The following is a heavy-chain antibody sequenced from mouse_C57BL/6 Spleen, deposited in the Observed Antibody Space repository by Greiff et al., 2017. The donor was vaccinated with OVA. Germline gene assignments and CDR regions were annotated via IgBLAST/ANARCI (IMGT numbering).Heavy chain of an antibody. V-gene: IGHV5-17*01. CDR2: ISSGSSTI. D-gene: IGHD2-4*01. J-gene: IGHJ4*01. CDR1: GFTFSDYG. Sequence: EVKLVESGGGLVKPGGSLKLSCAASGFTFSDYGMHWVRQAPEKGLEWVAYISSGSSTIYYADPVKGRFTISRDNAKNTLFLQMTSLRSEDTAMYYCARIYYDYLDYWGQGTSVTVSS. CDR3: ARIYYDYLDY.